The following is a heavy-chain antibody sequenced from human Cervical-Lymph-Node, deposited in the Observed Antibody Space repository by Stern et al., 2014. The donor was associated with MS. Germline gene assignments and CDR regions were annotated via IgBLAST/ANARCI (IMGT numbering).Heavy chain of an antibody. CDR2: IYPGDSDI. D-gene: IGHD2-21*02. V-gene: IGHV5-51*03. Sequence: EVQLVQSGVEVKKPGESLKISCKGSGYNFTTYWIGWVRQMPGKGLEWMGIIYPGDSDIRYSPSFQGQVTISAETSIRTAYLQRNSLKASDTPMYYCARLVMTGAFDIWGQGTMVTASS. CDR3: ARLVMTGAFDI. CDR1: GYNFTTYW. J-gene: IGHJ3*02.